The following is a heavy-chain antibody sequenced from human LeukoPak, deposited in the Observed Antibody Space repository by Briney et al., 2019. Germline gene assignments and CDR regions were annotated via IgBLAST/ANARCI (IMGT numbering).Heavy chain of an antibody. CDR3: AKGRAWSPNSIIDY. V-gene: IGHV3-23*01. D-gene: IGHD2/OR15-2a*01. Sequence: PGGSLRLSCAASGFTFSSYAMSWVRQAPGKGLEWVSAISGSGGSTYYADSVKGRFTISRDNSKNTLYLQMNSLRAEDTAVYYCAKGRAWSPNSIIDYWGQGTLVTVSS. CDR1: GFTFSSYA. CDR2: ISGSGGST. J-gene: IGHJ4*02.